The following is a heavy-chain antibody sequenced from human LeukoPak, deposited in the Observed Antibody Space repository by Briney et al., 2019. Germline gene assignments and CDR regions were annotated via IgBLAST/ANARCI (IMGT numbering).Heavy chain of an antibody. CDR2: ISHDGSDK. V-gene: IGHV3-30-3*01. CDR1: GFTFSSYA. CDR3: ASTGRAVGARGLVY. D-gene: IGHD1-26*01. J-gene: IGHJ4*02. Sequence: GGSLRLSCAASGFTFSSYAMHWVRQTPGKAGKGLEWVALISHDGSDKFYADSVKGRFTISRDNSKNTLYLLMSSLRVEDTAVYYCASTGRAVGARGLVYWGQGTLVTVSS.